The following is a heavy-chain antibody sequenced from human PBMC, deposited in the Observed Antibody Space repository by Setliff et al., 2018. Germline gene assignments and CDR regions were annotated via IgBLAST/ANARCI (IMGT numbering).Heavy chain of an antibody. D-gene: IGHD5-18*01. Sequence: SETLSLTCTVSGGSISPYFWSWIRQSPGKGLEWIGYIYHNGNTNFNPSFKTRVTMSVDTPKNQFALNLRSVTAADSAVYYCARDRTAYSYGLDVWGQGTTVTVSS. CDR2: IYHNGNT. CDR3: ARDRTAYSYGLDV. J-gene: IGHJ6*02. CDR1: GGSISPYF. V-gene: IGHV4-59*01.